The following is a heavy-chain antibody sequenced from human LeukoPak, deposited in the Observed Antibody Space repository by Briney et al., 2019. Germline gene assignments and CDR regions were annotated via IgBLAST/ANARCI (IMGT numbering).Heavy chain of an antibody. D-gene: IGHD3/OR15-3a*01. CDR1: DGSISDYY. J-gene: IGHJ6*03. CDR2: VYARGGT. V-gene: IGHV4-4*07. Sequence: PSETLSLTCTVSDGSISDYYWSWIRQSADQGMEWIGRVYARGGTNYNPPLSSRVAISMDTSQNQFPLKMNSVTAADTALYYCAREVGCLDTYYYYMDVWGKGATVTVSS. CDR3: AREVGCLDTYYYYMDV.